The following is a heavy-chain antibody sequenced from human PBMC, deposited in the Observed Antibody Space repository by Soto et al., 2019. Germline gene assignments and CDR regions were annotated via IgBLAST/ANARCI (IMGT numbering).Heavy chain of an antibody. CDR3: ATEPTFTTAFDY. CDR1: GGSISSYY. J-gene: IGHJ4*02. D-gene: IGHD3-22*01. V-gene: IGHV4-59*01. CDR2: IYYSGST. Sequence: SETLSLTCTVSGGSISSYYWSWIRQSPGKGLEWIGYIYYSGSTNYNPSLKSRVTISVDTSKNQFSLKLSSVTAADTAVYYCATEPTFTTAFDYWGQGTLVTVSS.